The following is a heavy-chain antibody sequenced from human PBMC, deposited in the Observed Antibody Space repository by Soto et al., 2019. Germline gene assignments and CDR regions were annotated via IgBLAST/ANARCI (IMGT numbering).Heavy chain of an antibody. V-gene: IGHV3-30*03. D-gene: IGHD5-18*01. CDR3: ATAVGAMVTFLTHYTSWGAHRDDY. CDR2: ISYDGSNK. J-gene: IGHJ4*02. Sequence: QVQLVESGGGVVQPGRSLRLSCAASGFTFSSYGMHWVRQAPGKGLEWVAVISYDGSNKYYADSVKGRFTISRDNCKNTLXXQXIXXRADDTAVSYCATAVGAMVTFLTHYTSWGAHRDDYWGQGTLVTVSS. CDR1: GFTFSSYG.